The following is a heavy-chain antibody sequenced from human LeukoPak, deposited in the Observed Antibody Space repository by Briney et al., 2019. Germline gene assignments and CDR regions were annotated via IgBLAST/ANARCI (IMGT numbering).Heavy chain of an antibody. D-gene: IGHD2/OR15-2a*01. Sequence: GRSLRLSCAASGFTFSSYAMHWVRQAPGKGLEWVAVISYDGSNKYYADSVKGRLTISRDNSKNTLYLQMNSLRAEDTAVYYCARDRISRFLNWFDPWGQGTLVTVSS. CDR1: GFTFSSYA. CDR2: ISYDGSNK. CDR3: ARDRISRFLNWFDP. J-gene: IGHJ5*02. V-gene: IGHV3-30-3*01.